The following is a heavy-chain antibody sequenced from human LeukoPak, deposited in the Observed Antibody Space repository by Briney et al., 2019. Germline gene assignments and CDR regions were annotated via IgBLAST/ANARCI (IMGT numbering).Heavy chain of an antibody. D-gene: IGHD6-13*01. CDR3: VKDGGRDTAAAYY. CDR2: ILRNSGSI. CDR1: VFTFDDYA. J-gene: IGHJ4*02. Sequence: GGSLRLSCAASVFTFDDYAMHWVRQAPGKGLEWVSGILRNSGSIGYADSVKGRFPISRDDAKNSLYLQMNSLRAEDTALYYCVKDGGRDTAAAYYWGQGTLVSVSS. V-gene: IGHV3-9*01.